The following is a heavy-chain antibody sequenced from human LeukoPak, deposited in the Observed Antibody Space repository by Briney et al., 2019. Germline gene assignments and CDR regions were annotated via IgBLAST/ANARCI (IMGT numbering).Heavy chain of an antibody. D-gene: IGHD4/OR15-4a*01. J-gene: IGHJ6*03. V-gene: IGHV4-59*02. CDR1: GGSVSSRF. Sequence: PSETLSLTCTVSGGSVSSRFWNWIRQPPGKGLEWIGYIYNSGITNYNPSLKSRVTMSVDTSKNQFSLMLRSVTAADTAVYYCARDHLPAGAPGYYMDVWGKGTTVTVSS. CDR3: ARDHLPAGAPGYYMDV. CDR2: IYNSGIT.